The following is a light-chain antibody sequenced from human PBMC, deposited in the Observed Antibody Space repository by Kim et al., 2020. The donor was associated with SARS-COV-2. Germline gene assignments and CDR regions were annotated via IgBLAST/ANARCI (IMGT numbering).Light chain of an antibody. CDR3: QQHSTYPFT. Sequence: DIQMTQSPSSLSASVGDRVTITCRASQDIRNDLGWYQQNPGRAPKRLIYGASSLQSGVPSRFSGSGSGTEFTLTISSVQPEDFATYFCQQHSTYPFTFGQGTRVEIK. CDR1: QDIRND. CDR2: GAS. V-gene: IGKV1-17*01. J-gene: IGKJ5*01.